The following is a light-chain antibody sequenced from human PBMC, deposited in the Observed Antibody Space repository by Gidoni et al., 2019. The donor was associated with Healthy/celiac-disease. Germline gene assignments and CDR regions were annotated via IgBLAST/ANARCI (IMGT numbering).Light chain of an antibody. CDR2: DKN. Sequence: SSELTQDPAVSVALGQTGRITCQGDSLRSYYASWYQQKPGQAPVLVIYDKNNRPSGIPDRFSGSSSGNTASLTIAGAQAEDEADYCCNSRDSSGNHLVFGGGTKLTVL. CDR3: NSRDSSGNHLV. V-gene: IGLV3-19*01. J-gene: IGLJ2*01. CDR1: SLRSYY.